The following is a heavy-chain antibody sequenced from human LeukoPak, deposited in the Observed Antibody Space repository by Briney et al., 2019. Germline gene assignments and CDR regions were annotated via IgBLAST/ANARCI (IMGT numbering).Heavy chain of an antibody. J-gene: IGHJ4*02. V-gene: IGHV3-66*01. Sequence: GGSLRLSCAASGFTFSSYGMHWVRQAPGKGLEWVSVIYSGGSTYYADSVKGRFTISRDNSKNTLYLQMNSLGAEDTAVYYCARGGDGYIDYWGQGTLVTVSS. CDR2: IYSGGST. D-gene: IGHD5-24*01. CDR3: ARGGDGYIDY. CDR1: GFTFSSYG.